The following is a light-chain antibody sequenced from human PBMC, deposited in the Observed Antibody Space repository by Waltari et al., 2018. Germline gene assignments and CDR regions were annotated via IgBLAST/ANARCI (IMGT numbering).Light chain of an antibody. J-gene: IGKJ4*01. Sequence: DIQMYQSPSSLSASLGARVTITCRASQYISSYLNWYQQKPGKAPKLLIYAASSLQSGGPSRFSGSGSGTDFTLTISSLQPEDFATYYCQQSYSTPLTFGGGTKVEIK. CDR3: QQSYSTPLT. CDR2: AAS. CDR1: QYISSY. V-gene: IGKV1-39*01.